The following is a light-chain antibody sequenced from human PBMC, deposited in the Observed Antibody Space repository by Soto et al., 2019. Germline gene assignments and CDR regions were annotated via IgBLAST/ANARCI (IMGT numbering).Light chain of an antibody. J-gene: IGLJ1*01. CDR2: TNN. CDR1: NSNIGAGYD. V-gene: IGLV1-40*01. CDR3: QSYDSRLSAYV. Sequence: QSVLTQPSAMSGAPGQRVTISCTGSNSNIGAGYDVHWYLQLPGTAPKLLVYTNNNRPSGVPDRFSGSKSGTSASLAITGLQAEDEADYYCQSYDSRLSAYVFGTGTKVTVL.